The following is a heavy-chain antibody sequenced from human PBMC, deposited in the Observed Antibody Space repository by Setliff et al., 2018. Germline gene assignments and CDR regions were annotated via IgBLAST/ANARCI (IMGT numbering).Heavy chain of an antibody. CDR3: AKTRGSNWNFYYYGMDV. J-gene: IGHJ6*02. CDR2: IFHLGNA. Sequence: ETLSLTCTVSGFYISGGYCWGWIRQSPGKGLEWIASIFHLGNAYYNPSLKSRVTISVDTSKNQFSLKLSSVTAADTAVYYCAKTRGSNWNFYYYGMDVWGQGTTVTVSS. D-gene: IGHD1-1*01. CDR1: GFYISGGYC. V-gene: IGHV4-38-2*02.